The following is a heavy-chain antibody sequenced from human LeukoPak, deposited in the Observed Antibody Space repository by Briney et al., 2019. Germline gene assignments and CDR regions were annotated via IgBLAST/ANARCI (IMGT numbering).Heavy chain of an antibody. CDR2: IYGSSRT. J-gene: IGHJ4*02. V-gene: IGHV3-66*01. CDR1: GFAVSSKY. CDR3: ARDRADGYNYGDYFDN. Sequence: GGSLRLSCAASGFAVSSKYMTWVRQAAGKGLEWVSVIYGSSRTYYADSVKGRFTISRDNSKNTVYLQMDSLRAEDTAVYYCARDRADGYNYGDYFDNWGQGTLVTVSS. D-gene: IGHD5-18*01.